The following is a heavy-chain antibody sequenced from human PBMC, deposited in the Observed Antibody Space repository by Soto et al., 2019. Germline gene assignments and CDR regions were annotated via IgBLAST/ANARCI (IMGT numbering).Heavy chain of an antibody. Sequence: QVRLVQSGAEVKKPGASVKVSCKASGYIFTSYGISWVRQAPGQGLEWMGWISGYNGKTTYEQNFQGRVTMTTDRTKSTAYMELRSLGSDDTALYYCTRDDMFSDYGGNHYCDYWGQGSLVTVSS. J-gene: IGHJ4*02. CDR2: ISGYNGKT. V-gene: IGHV1-18*01. CDR3: TRDDMFSDYGGNHYCDY. CDR1: GYIFTSYG. D-gene: IGHD4-17*01.